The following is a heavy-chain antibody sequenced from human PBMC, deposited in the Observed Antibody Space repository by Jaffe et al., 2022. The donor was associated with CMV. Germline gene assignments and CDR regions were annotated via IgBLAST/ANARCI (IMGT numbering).Heavy chain of an antibody. J-gene: IGHJ5*02. CDR3: ARSPNSPVVPVATPWFDP. Sequence: QLQLQDSGPGLVKPSETLSLTCTVSGASISSSSYYWGWIRQPPGKGLEWIGSIYYSGRTYYNPSLKSRVTISVDTSKNQFSLKLSSVTAADTAVYYCARSPNSPVVPVATPWFDPWGQGTLVTVSS. CDR1: GASISSSSYY. D-gene: IGHD4-4*01. CDR2: IYYSGRT. V-gene: IGHV4-39*01.